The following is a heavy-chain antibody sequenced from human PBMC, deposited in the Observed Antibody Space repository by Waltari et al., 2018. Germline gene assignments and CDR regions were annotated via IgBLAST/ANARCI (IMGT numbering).Heavy chain of an antibody. CDR1: GFTFGDYA. J-gene: IGHJ6*02. CDR3: TRDYYYYGMDV. Sequence: EVQLVESGGGLVQPGRSLRLSCTASGFTFGDYAMSWFRQAPGKGLEGVGFIRSKAYGGTTEYAASVKGRFTISRDDSKSIAYLQMNSLKTEDTAVYYCTRDYYYYGMDVWGQGTTVTVSS. CDR2: IRSKAYGGTT. V-gene: IGHV3-49*03.